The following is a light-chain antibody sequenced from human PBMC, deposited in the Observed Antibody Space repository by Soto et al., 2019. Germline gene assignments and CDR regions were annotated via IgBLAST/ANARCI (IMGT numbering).Light chain of an antibody. CDR1: SSDVGGYNY. Sequence: QSALTQPACVSGSPGQSITISCTGTSSDVGGYNYVSWYQHHPGKAPKLMIYEVSNRPSGVSNRFSGSKSGNTASLTISGLQAEDEADYYCSSYTSSSPLVFGTGTKLTVL. CDR3: SSYTSSSPLV. J-gene: IGLJ1*01. CDR2: EVS. V-gene: IGLV2-14*01.